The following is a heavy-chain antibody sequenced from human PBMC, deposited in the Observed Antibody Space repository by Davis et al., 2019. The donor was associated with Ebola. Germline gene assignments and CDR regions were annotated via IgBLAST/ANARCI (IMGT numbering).Heavy chain of an antibody. CDR2: INWNGGST. D-gene: IGHD3-3*01. V-gene: IGHV3-20*04. Sequence: GESLKISCAASGFTFDDYAMCWVRQVPGKGLECVSGINWNGGSTGYVDSVKGRFTISRDNSKNTLHLQMNSLRAEDTAVYYCAKSGLSFGVVKYHYGMDVWGKGTTVTVSS. J-gene: IGHJ6*04. CDR1: GFTFDDYA. CDR3: AKSGLSFGVVKYHYGMDV.